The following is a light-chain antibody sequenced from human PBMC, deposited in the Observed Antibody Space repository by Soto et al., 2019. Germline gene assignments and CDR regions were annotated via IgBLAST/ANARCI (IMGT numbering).Light chain of an antibody. V-gene: IGKV1-16*01. CDR3: QQVNVYPST. CDR1: QGINHY. Sequence: DIQMTQSPSSLSASVGDRVTITCRASQGINHYLAWFQQKPGKVPKLLIYAASSLQSGVPSRFSGGGSGTDFTLTISSLQPEDFATYYCQQVNVYPSTLGGGTKVDIK. J-gene: IGKJ4*01. CDR2: AAS.